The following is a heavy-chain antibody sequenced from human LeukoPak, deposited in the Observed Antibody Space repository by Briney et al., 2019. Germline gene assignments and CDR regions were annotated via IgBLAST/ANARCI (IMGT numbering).Heavy chain of an antibody. CDR3: ARQDGVVVITVGKYAFDI. D-gene: IGHD3-22*01. CDR2: IIPIFGTA. V-gene: IGHV1-69*13. J-gene: IGHJ3*02. Sequence: SVKVSCKASGGTFSSYAISWVRQAPGQGLEWMGGIIPIFGTANYAQKFQGRVTITADESTSTAYMELSSLRSEDTAVYYCARQDGVVVITVGKYAFDIWGQGTMVTVSS. CDR1: GGTFSSYA.